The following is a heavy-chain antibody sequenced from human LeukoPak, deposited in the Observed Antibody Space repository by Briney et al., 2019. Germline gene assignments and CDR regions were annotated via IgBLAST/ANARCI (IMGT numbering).Heavy chain of an antibody. V-gene: IGHV3-64*01. CDR1: GFTFSSYA. CDR2: ISSNGGST. CDR3: ARGNSSGWFGAFDI. D-gene: IGHD6-19*01. Sequence: GGSLRLSCAASGFTFSSYAMHWVRQAPGKGLEYVSAISSNGGSTYYANSVKGRFTISRDNSKNTLYLQMGSLRAEDMAVYYCARGNSSGWFGAFDIWGQGTMVTVSS. J-gene: IGHJ3*02.